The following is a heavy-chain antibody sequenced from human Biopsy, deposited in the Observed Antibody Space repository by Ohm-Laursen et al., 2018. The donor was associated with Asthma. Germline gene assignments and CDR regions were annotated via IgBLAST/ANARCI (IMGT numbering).Heavy chain of an antibody. CDR2: ISAYNGDT. Sequence: VASVKVSCKTSGYTFNSAGITWVRQAPGQGLEWMGWISAYNGDTKVAQKLQDRVTMITDTSTSTAYMELRSLRSDDTAVYFCARAVDYSHYYGIDVWGQGTTVTVS. CDR3: ARAVDYSHYYGIDV. V-gene: IGHV1-18*01. D-gene: IGHD3-10*01. CDR1: GYTFNSAG. J-gene: IGHJ6*02.